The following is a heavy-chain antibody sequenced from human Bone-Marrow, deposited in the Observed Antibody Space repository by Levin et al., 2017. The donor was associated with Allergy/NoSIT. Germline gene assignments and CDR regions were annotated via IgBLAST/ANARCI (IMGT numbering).Heavy chain of an antibody. V-gene: IGHV3-21*01. Sequence: GGSLRLSCAASGFTFSSYSMNWVRQAPGKGLEWVSSISSSSSYIYYADSVKGRFTISRDNAKNSLYLQMNSLRAEDTAVYYCARDQGLTWYNWNGNAFDIWGQGTMVTVSS. CDR1: GFTFSSYS. CDR3: ARDQGLTWYNWNGNAFDI. D-gene: IGHD1-1*01. J-gene: IGHJ3*02. CDR2: ISSSSSYI.